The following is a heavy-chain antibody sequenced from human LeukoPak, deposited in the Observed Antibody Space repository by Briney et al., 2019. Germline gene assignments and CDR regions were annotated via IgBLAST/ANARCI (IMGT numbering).Heavy chain of an antibody. J-gene: IGHJ4*02. V-gene: IGHV3-30*02. CDR3: AKGPYDMKALDY. CDR2: IRYDGSNK. D-gene: IGHD3-3*01. CDR1: GFTFSSYG. Sequence: GGSLRLSCAASGFTFSSYGMHWVRQAPGKGLGWVAFIRYDGSNKYYADSVKGRLTISRDNSKNTLYLQMNSLRAEDTAVYYCAKGPYDMKALDYWGQGTLVTVSS.